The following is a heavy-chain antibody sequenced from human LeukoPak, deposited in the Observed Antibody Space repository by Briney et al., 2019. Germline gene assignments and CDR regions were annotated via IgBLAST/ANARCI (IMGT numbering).Heavy chain of an antibody. CDR2: INSDGINT. V-gene: IGHV3-74*01. Sequence: GGSLRLPCAASGFTFSNYWTHWVRHAPGKGLVWVSRINSDGINTIYADSVKGRFTISRDNAKNTLNLQMNSLRAEDTAVYYCARDLGQYYDTSDNWFDPWGQGTLVTVSS. J-gene: IGHJ5*02. CDR3: ARDLGQYYDTSDNWFDP. CDR1: GFTFSNYW. D-gene: IGHD3-22*01.